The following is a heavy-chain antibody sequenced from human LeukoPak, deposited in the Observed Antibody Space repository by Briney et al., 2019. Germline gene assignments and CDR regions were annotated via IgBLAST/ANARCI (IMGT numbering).Heavy chain of an antibody. CDR3: ARDPGRNGHFDY. V-gene: IGHV3-48*03. Sequence: PGGTLRLSCAVSGFTFSSYEMNWVRQAPGKGLEWVSYITRSGNTVYYADYVKGRFTISRDNAKNSLYLQMNSLRAEDTAVYYCARDPGRNGHFDYWGQGTLVTVSS. J-gene: IGHJ4*02. D-gene: IGHD2-8*01. CDR2: ITRSGNTV. CDR1: GFTFSSYE.